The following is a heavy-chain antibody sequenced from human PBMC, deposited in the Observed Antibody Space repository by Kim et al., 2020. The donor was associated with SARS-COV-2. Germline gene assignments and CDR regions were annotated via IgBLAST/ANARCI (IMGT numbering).Heavy chain of an antibody. Sequence: NPSGGSTSYAQKFQGRVTMTRDTSTSTVYMELSSLRAEDTAVYYCARFSLYWGQGTLVTVSS. CDR2: NPSGGST. D-gene: IGHD2-2*01. V-gene: IGHV1-46*01. CDR3: ARFSLY. J-gene: IGHJ4*02.